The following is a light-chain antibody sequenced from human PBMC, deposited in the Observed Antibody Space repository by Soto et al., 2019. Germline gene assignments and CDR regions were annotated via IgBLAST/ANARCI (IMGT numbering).Light chain of an antibody. J-gene: IGKJ2*01. CDR3: QYYGTSPGT. Sequence: EIVLTQSPGTLSLSPGERATLSCRASQSVSSSYLAWYQQKPGQAPRLLIYGASSRAAALPDRFSGSGSGTDFALTISRLEPEDFAVYYCQYYGTSPGTCGQGTKLEIK. CDR1: QSVSSSY. V-gene: IGKV3-20*01. CDR2: GAS.